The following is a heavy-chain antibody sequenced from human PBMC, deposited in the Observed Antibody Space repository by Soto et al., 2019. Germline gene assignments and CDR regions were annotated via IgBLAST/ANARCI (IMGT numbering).Heavy chain of an antibody. D-gene: IGHD3-10*02. CDR1: GFTFSSYG. V-gene: IGHV3-33*01. Sequence: GGSLRLSCAASGFTFSSYGMHWVRQAPGKGLEWVAVIWYDGSNKYYADSVKGRFTISRDNSKNTLYLQMNSLRAEDTAVYYCARVSLFGERKPRSGAFDIWGQGTMVTVSS. J-gene: IGHJ3*02. CDR2: IWYDGSNK. CDR3: ARVSLFGERKPRSGAFDI.